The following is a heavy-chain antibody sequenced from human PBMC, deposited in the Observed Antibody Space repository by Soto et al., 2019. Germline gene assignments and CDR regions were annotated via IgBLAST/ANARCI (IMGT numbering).Heavy chain of an antibody. J-gene: IGHJ6*02. CDR1: GGTFSSYA. D-gene: IGHD6-6*01. CDR2: IIPIFGTA. V-gene: IGHV1-69*06. Sequence: SVKVSCKASGGTFSSYAISWVRQAPGQGLEWMGGIIPIFGTANYAQKFQGRVTITADKSTSTAYMELSSLRSEDTAVYYCASSPLVAARPPYYYYGMDVWGQGTTVTVSS. CDR3: ASSPLVAARPPYYYYGMDV.